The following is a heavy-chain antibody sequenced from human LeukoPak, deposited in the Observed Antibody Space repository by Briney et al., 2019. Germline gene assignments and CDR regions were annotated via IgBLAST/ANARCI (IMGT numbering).Heavy chain of an antibody. CDR3: ARPHEQWELLPAY. V-gene: IGHV4-4*09. CDR1: GGSISSYY. D-gene: IGHD1-26*01. Sequence: PSETLSLTCTVSGGSISSYYWSWIRQPPGKGLEWIGYIYTSGSTNYNPSLKSRVTISVDTSKNQFSLKLNSVTAADTAMYYCARPHEQWELLPAYWGQGTLVTVSS. J-gene: IGHJ4*02. CDR2: IYTSGST.